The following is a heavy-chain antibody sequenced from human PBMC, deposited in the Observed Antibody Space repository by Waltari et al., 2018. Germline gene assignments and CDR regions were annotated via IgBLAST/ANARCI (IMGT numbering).Heavy chain of an antibody. D-gene: IGHD5-12*01. CDR1: GVSIPSNRHY. Sequence: QLQLQESGPGLVQPSETLSLTCSVSGVSIPSNRHYWGWIRQPPGQGLEWIGTMSYTGATYSSPSLDSRVTVSRDTSKNQLSLKLVSVTAADTAVYYCATYIGASVGTAAFDVWGQGTMVTVSS. CDR3: ATYIGASVGTAAFDV. J-gene: IGHJ3*01. V-gene: IGHV4-39*01. CDR2: MSYTGAT.